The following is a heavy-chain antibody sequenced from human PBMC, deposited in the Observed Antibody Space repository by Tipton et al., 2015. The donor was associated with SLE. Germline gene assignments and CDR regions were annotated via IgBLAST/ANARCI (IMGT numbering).Heavy chain of an antibody. CDR1: GGSFSGYY. V-gene: IGHV4-34*01. Sequence: TLSLTCVVYGGSFSGYYWSWIRQPPGKGLEWVGELNHGGSINYNPPLESRVTISIDTSKNQFSLKLSSVTAADTAVYYCAKGRQKNYADHAYWGQGTLVTVSS. CDR2: LNHGGSI. CDR3: AKGRQKNYADHAY. D-gene: IGHD4-17*01. J-gene: IGHJ4*02.